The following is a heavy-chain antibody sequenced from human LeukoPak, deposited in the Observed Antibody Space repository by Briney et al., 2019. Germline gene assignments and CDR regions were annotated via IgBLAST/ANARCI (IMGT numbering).Heavy chain of an antibody. J-gene: IGHJ4*02. Sequence: SETLSLTCTVSGGSISTYYWTWIRQPPGKGLEWIGYIYHSGSTYYNPSLKSRVTISVDRSKNQFSLKLSSVTAADTAVYYCARRPAAITYYFDYWGQGTLVTVSS. CDR3: ARRPAAITYYFDY. CDR1: GGSISTYY. D-gene: IGHD2-2*02. V-gene: IGHV4-59*12. CDR2: IYHSGST.